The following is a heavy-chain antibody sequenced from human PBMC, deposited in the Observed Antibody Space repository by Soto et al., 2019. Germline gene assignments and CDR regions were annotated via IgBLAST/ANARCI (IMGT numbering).Heavy chain of an antibody. Sequence: QVQLQESGPGLVKPSQTLSLTCTVSGGSISSGGYYWSWIRQHPGKGLEWIGYIYYSGSTYYNPSLKSRVTISVDTSKNQFSLKLSSVTAADTAVYYCARVGPSPLYSNYVLGSFDYWGQGTLVTVSS. CDR1: GGSISSGGYY. CDR3: ARVGPSPLYSNYVLGSFDY. D-gene: IGHD4-4*01. J-gene: IGHJ4*02. V-gene: IGHV4-31*03. CDR2: IYYSGST.